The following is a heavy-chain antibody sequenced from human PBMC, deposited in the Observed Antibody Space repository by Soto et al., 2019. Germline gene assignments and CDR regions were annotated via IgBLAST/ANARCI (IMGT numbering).Heavy chain of an antibody. CDR3: ARDSKMCGGGSCYSGYVDY. CDR2: ISGSGDST. J-gene: IGHJ4*02. D-gene: IGHD2-15*01. V-gene: IGHV3-23*01. Sequence: EVQLLESGGALVQPGGSLRLSCEASGFTYSSHAMNWVRQAPGKGLEWISAISGSGDSTEFANSVTGRFTISRDNSKNTLYLQMNSLRVEDTAVYYCARDSKMCGGGSCYSGYVDYWGQGTLVTVSS. CDR1: GFTYSSHA.